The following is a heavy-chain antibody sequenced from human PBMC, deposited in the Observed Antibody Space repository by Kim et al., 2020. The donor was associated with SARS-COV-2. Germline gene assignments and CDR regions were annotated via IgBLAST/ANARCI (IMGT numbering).Heavy chain of an antibody. D-gene: IGHD6-13*01. CDR1: GFTFRSYW. CDR3: ARDGILSYTSSWDY. CDR2: IKEDGSVK. Sequence: GGSLRLSCGVYGFTFRSYWMSWVRQAPGKGLEWVANIKEDGSVKQYVDSVKGRFTITRDNARNTLYLQMNSLRADDTAVYYCARDGILSYTSSWDYWGPGSPVTVSS. J-gene: IGHJ4*02. V-gene: IGHV3-7*03.